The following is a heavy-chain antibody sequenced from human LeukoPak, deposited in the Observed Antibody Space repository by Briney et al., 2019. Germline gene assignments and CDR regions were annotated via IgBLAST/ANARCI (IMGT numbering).Heavy chain of an antibody. V-gene: IGHV4-39*07. CDR3: ARDYKVVVAATVNYNWFDP. D-gene: IGHD2-15*01. CDR1: GGSFSSYY. J-gene: IGHJ5*02. Sequence: SETLSLTCTVSGGSFSSYYWGWIRQPPGKGLEWIGSIYYSGSTYYNPSLKSRVTISVDTSKNQFSLKLSSVTAADTAVYYCARDYKVVVAATVNYNWFDPWGQGTLVTVSS. CDR2: IYYSGST.